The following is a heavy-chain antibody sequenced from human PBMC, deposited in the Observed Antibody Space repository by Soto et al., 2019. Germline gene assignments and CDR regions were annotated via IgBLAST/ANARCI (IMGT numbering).Heavy chain of an antibody. J-gene: IGHJ4*02. V-gene: IGHV3-15*07. CDR3: STGLGTYYSRFDY. Sequence: EVQLVESGGGLVKPGGSLTLSCAASGFTFKRAWMNWVRQAPGKGLEWVGRIKSGIDGEATDYGAPVKDRFTISRDDSRNTLSLQMNSLKTEDTAIYYCSTGLGTYYSRFDYWGRGTLVTVSS. CDR1: GFTFKRAW. D-gene: IGHD3-10*01. CDR2: IKSGIDGEAT.